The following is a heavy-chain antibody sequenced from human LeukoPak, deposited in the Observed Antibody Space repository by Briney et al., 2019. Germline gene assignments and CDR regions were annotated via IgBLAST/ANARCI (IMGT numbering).Heavy chain of an antibody. CDR2: ITTSDGNT. CDR1: GFTFSSYT. J-gene: IGHJ4*02. Sequence: GGSLRLSCAASGFTFSSYTMSWVRQAPGKGLEWVSTITTSDGNTYYADSVKGRFTISRDNSKNTLYLLMNSLIPEDTAVYYCAREVVSSPSYFDSWGQGALVTVSS. D-gene: IGHD2-15*01. V-gene: IGHV3-23*01. CDR3: AREVVSSPSYFDS.